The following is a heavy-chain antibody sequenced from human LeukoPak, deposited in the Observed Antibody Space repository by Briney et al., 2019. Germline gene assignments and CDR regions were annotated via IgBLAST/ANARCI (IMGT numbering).Heavy chain of an antibody. CDR1: GFTFTSSA. CDR3: AADGEDSGSYSSFDY. J-gene: IGHJ4*02. D-gene: IGHD1-26*01. Sequence: AASVKVSCKASGFTFTSSAMQWVRQARGQRLEWIGWIVVGSGNTDYAQKSQERVTITRDMSTSTAYMELSSLRSEDTAVYYCAADGEDSGSYSSFDYWGRGTLVTVSS. CDR2: IVVGSGNT. V-gene: IGHV1-58*02.